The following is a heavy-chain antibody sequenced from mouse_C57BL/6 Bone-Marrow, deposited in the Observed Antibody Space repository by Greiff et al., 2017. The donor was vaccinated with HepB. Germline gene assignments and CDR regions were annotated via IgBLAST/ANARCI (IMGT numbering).Heavy chain of an antibody. CDR3: TPYYYGSSYDAMDY. CDR2: IDPENGDT. V-gene: IGHV14-4*01. J-gene: IGHJ4*01. D-gene: IGHD1-1*01. Sequence: VQLQQSGAELVRPGASVKLSCTASGFNIKDDYMHWVKQRPEQGLEWIGWIDPENGDTEYASKFQGKATITADTSSNTAYLQRSSLTSEDTAVYYCTPYYYGSSYDAMDYWGQGTSVTVSS. CDR1: GFNIKDDY.